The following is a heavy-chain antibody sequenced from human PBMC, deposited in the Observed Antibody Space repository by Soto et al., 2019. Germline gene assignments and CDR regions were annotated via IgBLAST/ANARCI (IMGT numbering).Heavy chain of an antibody. D-gene: IGHD3-16*02. CDR3: VRSFNGCYPGTLDI. CDR2: ICWDDER. CDR1: GFSFSSNGIA. Sequence: QITLKESGPTLVKPTQTLTLTSTFSGFSFSSNGIAMGGVRQAPGEAMEWLALICWDDERRYRPSLKNRLTITKDTSKNQVVLTMTNMDPVDTATYYCVRSFNGCYPGTLDIWGQGILVTVSS. V-gene: IGHV2-5*02. J-gene: IGHJ3*02.